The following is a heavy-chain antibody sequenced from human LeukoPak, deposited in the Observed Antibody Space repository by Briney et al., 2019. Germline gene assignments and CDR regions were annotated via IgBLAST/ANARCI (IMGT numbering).Heavy chain of an antibody. D-gene: IGHD5-24*01. Sequence: GGSLRLSCAASGFTFSSYAMSWVRQAPGKGLEWVSGIYGSGGRTSYADSVKGRFTISRDNLKNTLYLQMNSLRAEDAAVYYCAKENVEVSTPSSYFHHWGQGTLVTVSS. V-gene: IGHV3-23*01. CDR1: GFTFSSYA. CDR3: AKENVEVSTPSSYFHH. CDR2: IYGSGGRT. J-gene: IGHJ1*01.